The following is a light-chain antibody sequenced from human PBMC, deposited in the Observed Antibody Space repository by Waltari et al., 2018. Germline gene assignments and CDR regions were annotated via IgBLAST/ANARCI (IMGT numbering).Light chain of an antibody. J-gene: IGKJ1*01. CDR2: GAS. Sequence: EIVMTQSPVTLSVSPGERATLYCRASQSVTSNLDWYQQKPGQAPRLLIYGASTRATGIPARFSGSVSGTEFTLTISSVQSDDFAVYYCQHYNNWPPWTFGQGTKVEIK. CDR3: QHYNNWPPWT. CDR1: QSVTSN. V-gene: IGKV3-15*01.